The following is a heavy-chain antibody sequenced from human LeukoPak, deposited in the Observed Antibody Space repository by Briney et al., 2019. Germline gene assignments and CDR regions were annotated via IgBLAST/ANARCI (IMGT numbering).Heavy chain of an antibody. V-gene: IGHV3-64D*06. Sequence: GGSLRLSCSASGFTFSSHAMHWVGQAPGKGLEYVSAISSNGGSTYYADSVKGRFTISRDNSKNTLYLQMSSLRAEDTAVYYCVKDGRMATITYNDLFDYWGQGTLVTVSS. CDR3: VKDGRMATITYNDLFDY. D-gene: IGHD5-24*01. CDR1: GFTFSSHA. J-gene: IGHJ4*02. CDR2: ISSNGGST.